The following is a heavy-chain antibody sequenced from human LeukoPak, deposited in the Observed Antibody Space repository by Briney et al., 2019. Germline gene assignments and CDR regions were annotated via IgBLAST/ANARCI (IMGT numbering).Heavy chain of an antibody. CDR1: GDSFSSYY. D-gene: IGHD3-22*01. CDR2: IVYSGTT. CDR3: ARDAAGYYYDSSDYYPDSFAI. Sequence: NPSETLSLTCTFSGDSFSSYYWTWIRQPPGMGLEWIGHIVYSGTTNYNPSLKSRVTMLIDTSKNQFSLKLGSVTAADTAVYYCARDAAGYYYDSSDYYPDSFAIWGQGTMVTVSS. J-gene: IGHJ3*02. V-gene: IGHV4-59*12.